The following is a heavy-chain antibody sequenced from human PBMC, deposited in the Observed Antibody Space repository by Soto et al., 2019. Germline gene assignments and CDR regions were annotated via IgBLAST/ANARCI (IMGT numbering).Heavy chain of an antibody. CDR1: GFTFSSYA. CDR2: ISGSGGST. Sequence: LRLSCAASGFTFSSYAMSWVLQAPGKGLEWVSAISGSGGSTYYADSVKGRFAISRDNSKNTLYLQMNSLRAEDTAVYYCAKVGSRLAARSWFDPWGQGTLVTVSS. CDR3: AKVGSRLAARSWFDP. V-gene: IGHV3-23*01. D-gene: IGHD6-6*01. J-gene: IGHJ5*02.